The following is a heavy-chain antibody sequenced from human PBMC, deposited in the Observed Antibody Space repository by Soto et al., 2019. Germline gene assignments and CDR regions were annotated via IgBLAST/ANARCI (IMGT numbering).Heavy chain of an antibody. CDR1: GFTFSSYA. V-gene: IGHV3-23*01. Sequence: GGSLRLSCAASGFTFSSYAMSWVRQAPGKGLEWVSAISGSGGSTYYADSVKGRFTISRDNSKNTLYLQMNSLRAEDTAVYYCANRYCIGCSCYPTGPEYYYYGMDVWGQGTTVTVSS. CDR2: ISGSGGST. D-gene: IGHD2-15*01. J-gene: IGHJ6*02. CDR3: ANRYCIGCSCYPTGPEYYYYGMDV.